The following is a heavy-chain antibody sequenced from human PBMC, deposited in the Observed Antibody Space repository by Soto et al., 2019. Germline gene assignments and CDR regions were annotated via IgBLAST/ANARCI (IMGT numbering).Heavy chain of an antibody. CDR1: GYTFTSYY. D-gene: IGHD5-12*01. Sequence: GASVKVSCKASGYTFTSYYMHWVRQAPGQGLEWMGIINPSGGSTSYAQKFQGRVTMTRDTSTSTVYMELSSLRSEDTAVYYCARAPADIVATANFDYCGQGTLVTVSS. CDR3: ARAPADIVATANFDY. J-gene: IGHJ4*02. CDR2: INPSGGST. V-gene: IGHV1-46*03.